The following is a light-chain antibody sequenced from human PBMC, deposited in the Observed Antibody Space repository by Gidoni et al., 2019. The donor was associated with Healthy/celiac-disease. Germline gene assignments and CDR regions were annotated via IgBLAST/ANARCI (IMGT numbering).Light chain of an antibody. V-gene: IGLV1-47*01. J-gene: IGLJ3*02. CDR3: AAWDDRLSGRV. Sequence: QSVLTPPPSASGTPGQRVTISCSGSSSNIGSNYVYCYQQLPGTAPKLLIYRNNQRPSGVPDRFSGSKSGTSASLSISGLRSEDEADYYCAAWDDRLSGRVFGGGTKLTVL. CDR1: SSNIGSNY. CDR2: RNN.